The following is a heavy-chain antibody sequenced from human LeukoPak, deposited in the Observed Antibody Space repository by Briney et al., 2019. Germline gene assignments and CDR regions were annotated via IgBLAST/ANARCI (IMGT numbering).Heavy chain of an antibody. J-gene: IGHJ4*02. V-gene: IGHV4-4*07. CDR2: VSTSGNT. CDR1: GGSISSFY. Sequence: PSETLSLTCTVSGGSISSFYWSWIRQPAGRGLEWIARVSTSGNTNYNPSLKSRVTMSVDTSKNQFSLKLSSVTAADTAVYYCARAALAFMSYYFDYWGQGTLVTVSS. D-gene: IGHD3-10*01. CDR3: ARAALAFMSYYFDY.